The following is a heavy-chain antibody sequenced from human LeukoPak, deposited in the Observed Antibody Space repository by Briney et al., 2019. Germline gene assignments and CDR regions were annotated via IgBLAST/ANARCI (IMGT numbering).Heavy chain of an antibody. CDR2: IYHSGST. J-gene: IGHJ4*02. CDR3: ARGPYGGNSAYYFDY. Sequence: KSSETLSLTCAVSGGSISSGGYSWSWTRQPPGKGLEWIGYIYHSGSTYYNPSLKSRVTISVDRSKNQFSLKLSSVTAADTAVYYCARGPYGGNSAYYFDYWGQGTLVTVSS. CDR1: GGSISSGGYS. V-gene: IGHV4-30-2*01. D-gene: IGHD4-23*01.